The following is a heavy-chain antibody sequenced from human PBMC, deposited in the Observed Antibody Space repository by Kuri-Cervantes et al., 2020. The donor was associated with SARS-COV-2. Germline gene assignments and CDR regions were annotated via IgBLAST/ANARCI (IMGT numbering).Heavy chain of an antibody. CDR1: GGTFSSYA. V-gene: IGHV1-69*10. CDR2: IIPIFGIA. CDR3: ARTPVLVAGIGYYYGMDV. D-gene: IGHD6-19*01. J-gene: IGHJ6*02. Sequence: SVKVSCKASGGTFSSYAISWVRQAPGQGLEWMGGIIPIFGIANYAQKLQGRVTMTTDTSTSTAYMELRSLRSDDTAVYHCARTPVLVAGIGYYYGMDVWGQGTTVTVSS.